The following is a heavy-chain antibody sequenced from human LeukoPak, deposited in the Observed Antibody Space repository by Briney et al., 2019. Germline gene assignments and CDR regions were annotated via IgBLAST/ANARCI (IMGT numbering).Heavy chain of an antibody. CDR2: ISTSGSTE. CDR1: GFTFSSYE. CDR3: AELGITMIGGV. V-gene: IGHV3-48*03. Sequence: QPGGSLRLSCAASGFTFSSYEMNWVRQGPGKGLEWLSHISTSGSTEYYANSVKGRFTISRDNAKNSLYLQMNSLRAEDTAVYYCAELGITMIGGVWGKGTTVTISS. D-gene: IGHD3-10*02. J-gene: IGHJ6*04.